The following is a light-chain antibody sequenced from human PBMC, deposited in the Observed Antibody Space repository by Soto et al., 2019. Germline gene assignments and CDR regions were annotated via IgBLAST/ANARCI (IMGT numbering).Light chain of an antibody. CDR1: QNIDPW. CDR3: QQYYNLET. Sequence: DIQMTQSPSTLSACVGDRVTITCRASQNIDPWLAWHQQKPGKAPKVLIYKTSTLENGVPSRFSGSGSGREYTLTISSLQPDDFATYYCQQYYNLETFGQGTKVEV. V-gene: IGKV1-5*03. J-gene: IGKJ1*01. CDR2: KTS.